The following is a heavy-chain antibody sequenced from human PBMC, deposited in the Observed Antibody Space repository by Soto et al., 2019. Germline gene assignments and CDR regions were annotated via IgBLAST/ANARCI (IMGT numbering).Heavy chain of an antibody. CDR2: FDPEDGET. D-gene: IGHD3-10*01. CDR3: ATAFWFESRAGYYMDV. V-gene: IGHV1-24*01. Sequence: ASVKVSCKVSGYTLTELSMHWVRQAPGKGLEWMGGFDPEDGETIYAQKFQGRVTMTEDTSTDTAYMELGNLRSEDTAVYYWATAFWFESRAGYYMDVWGKGTTVTVSS. CDR1: GYTLTELS. J-gene: IGHJ6*03.